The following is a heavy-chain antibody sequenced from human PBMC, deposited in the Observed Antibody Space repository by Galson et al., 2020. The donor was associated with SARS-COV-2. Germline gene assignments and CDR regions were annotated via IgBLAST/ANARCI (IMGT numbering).Heavy chain of an antibody. CDR3: ARVPGGYQLPEWGRYGMDV. Sequence: GGSLRLSCAASGFTFSSYGMHWVRQAPGKGLEWVAVIWYDGSNKYYADSVKGRFTISRDNSKNTLYLQMNSLRAEDTAVYYCARVPGGYQLPEWGRYGMDVWGQGTTVTVSS. J-gene: IGHJ6*02. V-gene: IGHV3-33*01. D-gene: IGHD2-2*01. CDR2: IWYDGSNK. CDR1: GFTFSSYG.